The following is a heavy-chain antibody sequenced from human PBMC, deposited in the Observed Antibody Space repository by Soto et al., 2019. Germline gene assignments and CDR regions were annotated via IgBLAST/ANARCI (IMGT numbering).Heavy chain of an antibody. CDR1: GFTFNSYA. CDR3: ARSGTLTGYPFDY. Sequence: QLVESGGGVVQPGRSLRLSCTASGFTFNSYAMHWVHQAPGKGLEWVAVIWYDGSNKYYADSVKGRFTISRDNSKNTLFLQMNSLRAEDTAVYYCARSGTLTGYPFDYWGQGTLVTVSS. V-gene: IGHV3-33*01. J-gene: IGHJ4*02. D-gene: IGHD1-1*01. CDR2: IWYDGSNK.